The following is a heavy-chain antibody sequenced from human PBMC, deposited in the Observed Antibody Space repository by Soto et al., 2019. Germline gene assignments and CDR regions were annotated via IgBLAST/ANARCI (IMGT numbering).Heavy chain of an antibody. V-gene: IGHV3-23*01. CDR2: VSGSGGST. CDR1: GFTFSSCA. J-gene: IGHJ4*02. CDR3: ARKTPGPTPNDY. Sequence: GGSLILSCAAYGFTFSSCAMSWVRQAPGKGLEWVSAVSGSGGSTYYADSVKGRFTISRDNSKNTLYLQMNSLRAEDTAVYYCARKTPGPTPNDYWGQGTLVTVSS.